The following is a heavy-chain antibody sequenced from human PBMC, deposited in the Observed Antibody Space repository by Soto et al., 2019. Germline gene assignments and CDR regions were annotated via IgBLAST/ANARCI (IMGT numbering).Heavy chain of an antibody. CDR2: MFYGVST. CDR1: GSSINSSGYY. Sequence: SETLSLTCTVSGSSINSSGYYWGWIRQPPGKGLEWIGSMFYGVSTYYNPSLKSRVTVSVDTSKNQFSLNLRSVTAADTAVYYCARLPSRHLVDYWGPGTMVTV. CDR3: ARLPSRHLVDY. V-gene: IGHV4-39*01. D-gene: IGHD3-3*02. J-gene: IGHJ4*02.